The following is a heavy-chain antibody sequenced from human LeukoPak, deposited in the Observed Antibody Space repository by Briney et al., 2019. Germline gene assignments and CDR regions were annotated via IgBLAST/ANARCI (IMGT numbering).Heavy chain of an antibody. V-gene: IGHV3-66*02. CDR1: GFTVSSNY. CDR3: ASEYNWNYDAFDI. CDR2: IYSGGST. D-gene: IGHD1-7*01. Sequence: GGSLRLSCAASGFTVSSNYTSWVRQAPGKGLEWVSVIYSGGSTYYADSVKGRFTISRDNSKNTLYLQMNSLRAEDTAVYYCASEYNWNYDAFDIWGQGTMVTVSS. J-gene: IGHJ3*02.